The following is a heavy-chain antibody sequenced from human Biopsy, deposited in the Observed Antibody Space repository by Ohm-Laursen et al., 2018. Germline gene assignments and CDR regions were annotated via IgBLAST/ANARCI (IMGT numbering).Heavy chain of an antibody. J-gene: IGHJ4*02. CDR2: IYTSGNT. D-gene: IGHD3-16*01. V-gene: IGHV4-4*07. CDR1: TGPISSYY. Sequence: PSETLSFTCTVSTGPISSYYWNRIRQPAGQGLEWIGRIYTSGNTKFNPSLKSRVTMSIDTAKNMFSLRLSSVTAADTAVYYCARAAFGPFDSWGQGALVTVSS. CDR3: ARAAFGPFDS.